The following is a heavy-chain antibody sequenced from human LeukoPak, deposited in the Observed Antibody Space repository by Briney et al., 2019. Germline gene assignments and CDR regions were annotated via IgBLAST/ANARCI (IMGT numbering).Heavy chain of an antibody. Sequence: GGSLRLSCAASGFTFSSYAMRWVRQAPGKGLEWVSGISGSGDTTDYADSVKGRFTISRDNSENTLYLQMNGLRAEDTALYYCARRSGTNYALDFWGQGTLVTVSS. J-gene: IGHJ4*02. CDR2: ISGSGDTT. CDR1: GFTFSSYA. D-gene: IGHD1-26*01. V-gene: IGHV3-23*01. CDR3: ARRSGTNYALDF.